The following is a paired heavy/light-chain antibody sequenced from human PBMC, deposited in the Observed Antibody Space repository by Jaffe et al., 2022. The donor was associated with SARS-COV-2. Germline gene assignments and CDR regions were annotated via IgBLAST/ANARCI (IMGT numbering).Heavy chain of an antibody. J-gene: IGHJ4*02. CDR3: ARGIGWPEFDS. CDR1: GDSVSRNRIA. D-gene: IGHD6-19*01. Sequence: QVQLQQSGPGLVKPSQTLSLTCAISGDSVSRNRIAWNWIRQSPSRGLEWLGRTYYDSRWNNDYAVSVKSRIIINPDTSKNQFSLLLNSVTPEDTAVYYCARGIGWPEFDSWGQGTLVTVSS. CDR2: TYYDSRWNN. V-gene: IGHV6-1*01.
Light chain of an antibody. J-gene: IGLJ3*02. CDR2: DVS. Sequence: QSALTQPRSVSGSPGQSVTISCTGTSSDVGGYNYVSWYQQHPGKAPKLMIFDVSKRPSGVPDRFSGSKSGNTASLTISGLQAEDEADYYCCSYAGIYTFWVFGGGTKLTVL. CDR1: SSDVGGYNY. V-gene: IGLV2-11*01. CDR3: CSYAGIYTFWV.